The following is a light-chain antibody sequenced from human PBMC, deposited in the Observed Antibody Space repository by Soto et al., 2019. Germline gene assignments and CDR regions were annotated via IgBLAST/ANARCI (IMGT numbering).Light chain of an antibody. Sequence: DIPMTQSPSSLSASVGDRVTITCQASQDISNYLNWYQQKPGKAPKLLIYDASNLKTGVPSRFSGSGSGTHFTFTISSLQPEDIATYYCQHYENLPVTFGGGTKVEIK. CDR2: DAS. CDR1: QDISNY. J-gene: IGKJ4*01. CDR3: QHYENLPVT. V-gene: IGKV1-33*01.